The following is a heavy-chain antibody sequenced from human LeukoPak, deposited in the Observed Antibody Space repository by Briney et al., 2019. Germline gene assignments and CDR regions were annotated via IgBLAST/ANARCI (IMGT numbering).Heavy chain of an antibody. J-gene: IGHJ1*01. Sequence: SETLSLTCTVSGGSISSYYWSWIRQPPGKGLEWIGYIYYSGSTNYNPSLKSRVTISIDTSKNQFSLRLSSVTAADTAVYFCARYSLSREDFQDWGQGTLVTVSS. CDR3: ARYSLSREDFQD. D-gene: IGHD6-13*01. CDR2: IYYSGST. CDR1: GGSISSYY. V-gene: IGHV4-59*12.